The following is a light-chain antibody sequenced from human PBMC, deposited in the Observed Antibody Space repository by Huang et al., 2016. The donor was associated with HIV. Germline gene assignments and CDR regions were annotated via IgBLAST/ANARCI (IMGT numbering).Light chain of an antibody. CDR2: DTS. J-gene: IGKJ4*01. V-gene: IGKV3D-15*01. Sequence: EIMMTQSPATLSVSPGGRATLSCRASQNVRNNLAWYQQKTGQSPRLIIYDTSTRAYGIPARFTGSGSGTEFTLTISGLQSEDFAIYYCQQYDNWPPGLTFGGGTKVEI. CDR3: QQYDNWPPGLT. CDR1: QNVRNN.